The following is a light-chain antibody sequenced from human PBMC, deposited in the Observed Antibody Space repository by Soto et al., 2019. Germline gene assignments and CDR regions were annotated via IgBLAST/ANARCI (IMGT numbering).Light chain of an antibody. J-gene: IGKJ2*01. V-gene: IGKV3-20*01. CDR3: QQYGSSGYT. CDR1: QSVSSSY. Sequence: EIVLTQSPGTLSLSPGERATLSCRASQSVSSSYLAWYQQKPGQAPRLLIYGASSRATSIPDRFSGSASGTDFTITISRLEPEDFAVYYCQQYGSSGYTFGQGTKLEIK. CDR2: GAS.